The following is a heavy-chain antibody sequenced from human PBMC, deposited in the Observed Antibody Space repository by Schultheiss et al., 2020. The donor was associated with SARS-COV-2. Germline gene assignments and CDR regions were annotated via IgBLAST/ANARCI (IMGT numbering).Heavy chain of an antibody. CDR1: GYTFTSYG. CDR2: ISAYNGNT. V-gene: IGHV1-18*01. D-gene: IGHD6-19*01. Sequence: ASVKVSCKASGYTFTSYGISWVRQAPGQGLEWMGWISAYNGNTKYAQKLQGRVTMTRDTSTSTVYMELSSLRSEDTAVYYCARDGWTEGPFDYWGQGTLVTVSS. J-gene: IGHJ4*02. CDR3: ARDGWTEGPFDY.